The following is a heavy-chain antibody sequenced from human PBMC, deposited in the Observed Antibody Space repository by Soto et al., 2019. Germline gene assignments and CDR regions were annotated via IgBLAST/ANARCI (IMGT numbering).Heavy chain of an antibody. V-gene: IGHV1-69*06. CDR3: ASAGQREINRGAFDI. J-gene: IGHJ3*02. CDR1: RGAFGSYA. Sequence: QVQLVQSGAEVKKPGFSVRVSCKASRGAFGSYAVAWVRQAPGQGLDWMGRVIPTYGTPNYAQKFQGRVTMTVDTSTSIAYMEMRGLTSEDTAVYSCASAGQREINRGAFDIWGQGTLVTVPS. CDR2: VIPTYGTP.